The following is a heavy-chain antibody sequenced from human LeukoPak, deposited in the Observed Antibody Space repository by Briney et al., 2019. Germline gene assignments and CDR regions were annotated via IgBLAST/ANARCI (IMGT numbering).Heavy chain of an antibody. D-gene: IGHD1-14*01. V-gene: IGHV3-30*02. CDR3: AKDRKPPQYLQH. CDR1: GFTFSSYG. J-gene: IGHJ1*01. Sequence: GGSLRLSCAASGFTFSSYGMHWVRQAPGKGLEWVAFIRYDGNNKYYADSVKGRFTISRDNSKNTLYLQMNSLRAEDTAVYYCAKDRKPPQYLQHWSQGTLVTVSA. CDR2: IRYDGNNK.